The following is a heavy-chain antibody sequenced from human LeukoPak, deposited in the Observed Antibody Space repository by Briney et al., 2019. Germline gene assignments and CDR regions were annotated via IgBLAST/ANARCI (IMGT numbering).Heavy chain of an antibody. D-gene: IGHD3-10*01. J-gene: IGHJ4*02. CDR2: ISYDGTGT. CDR3: VRDGIRDIPGIITIRYDF. CDR1: GFTFSGHG. Sequence: PGRSLRLSCAASGFTFSGHGMHWVRQAPGKGLEWVALISYDGTGTYYIDSVKGRFTISRDNSKNTLYLQMNSLTAEDTALYFCVRDGIRDIPGIITIRYDFWGQGTLVTVSS. V-gene: IGHV3-33*05.